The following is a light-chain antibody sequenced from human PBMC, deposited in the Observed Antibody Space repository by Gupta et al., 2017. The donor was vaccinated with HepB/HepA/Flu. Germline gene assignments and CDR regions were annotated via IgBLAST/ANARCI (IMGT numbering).Light chain of an antibody. CDR3: GADHASGCNWV. CDR2: VGTGGIVG. CDR1: NDHSKYK. Sequence: QPVLSQPPPASASLGAPVTLPCTLSNDHSKYKIDWYQKKEGEGPRFVLRVGTGGIVGSKGDCSPDCFSVCGSGLKRYLTIKNVQEEDEGDYHCGADHASGCNWVFGGGTKLTVL. V-gene: IGLV9-49*01. J-gene: IGLJ2*01.